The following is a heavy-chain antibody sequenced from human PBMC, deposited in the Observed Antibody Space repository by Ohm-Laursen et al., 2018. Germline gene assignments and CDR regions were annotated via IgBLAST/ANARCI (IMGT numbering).Heavy chain of an antibody. J-gene: IGHJ6*02. CDR3: AKSGGYSSGWYRRGYYYYGMDV. Sequence: SLRLSCAASGFTVSSNYMSWVRQAPGKGLEWVSAISGSGGSTYYADSVKGRFTISRDNSKNTLYLQMNSLRAEDTAVYYCAKSGGYSSGWYRRGYYYYGMDVWGQGTTVTVSS. CDR2: ISGSGGST. CDR1: GFTVSSNY. V-gene: IGHV3-23*01. D-gene: IGHD6-19*01.